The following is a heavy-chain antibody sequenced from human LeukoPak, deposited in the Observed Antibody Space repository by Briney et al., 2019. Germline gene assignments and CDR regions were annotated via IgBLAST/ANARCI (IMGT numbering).Heavy chain of an antibody. CDR3: ARGHSSGWYLRSNNWFDP. CDR2: IYYSGST. CDR1: GGSISSYY. J-gene: IGHJ5*02. V-gene: IGHV4-59*12. Sequence: SETLSLTCTVSGGSISSYYWSWIRQPPGKGLEWIGYIYYSGSTNYNPSLKSRVTISVDTSKNQFSLKLSSVTAADTAVYYCARGHSSGWYLRSNNWFDPWGQGTLVTVSS. D-gene: IGHD6-19*01.